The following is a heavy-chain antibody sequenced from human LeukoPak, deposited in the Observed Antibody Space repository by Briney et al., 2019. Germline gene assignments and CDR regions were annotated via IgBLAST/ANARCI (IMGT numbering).Heavy chain of an antibody. J-gene: IGHJ6*02. D-gene: IGHD2-2*01. V-gene: IGHV4-59*08. CDR3: ARSNVVVPSITKGYYYYAMDV. Sequence: SETLPLTCAVSGGSIYTYYWSWIRQPPGKGLEWIGYIYYSGTTNCNPSLKSRVTISVDTSQNQFSLKLSSVTAADTAVYYCARSNVVVPSITKGYYYYAMDVWGQGTTVTVSS. CDR2: IYYSGTT. CDR1: GGSIYTYY.